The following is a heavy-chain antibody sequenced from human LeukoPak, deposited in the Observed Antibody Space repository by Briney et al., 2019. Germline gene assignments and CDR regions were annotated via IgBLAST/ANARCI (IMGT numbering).Heavy chain of an antibody. V-gene: IGHV3-48*04. CDR1: GFTCSSYS. Sequence: GGSLRLSGAASGFTCSSYSMNWVRQAPGKGLEWVSYIRSSSSNIYYADSVKGRFTISRDNAKNSLYLQMNSLRAEDTAVYYCARSRDAYNLFDYWGQGTLVTVSS. CDR3: ARSRDAYNLFDY. CDR2: IRSSSSNI. D-gene: IGHD5-24*01. J-gene: IGHJ4*02.